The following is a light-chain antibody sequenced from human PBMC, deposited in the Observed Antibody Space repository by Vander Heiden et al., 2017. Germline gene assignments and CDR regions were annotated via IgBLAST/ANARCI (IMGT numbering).Light chain of an antibody. CDR1: SSNIGIHY. J-gene: IGLJ3*02. V-gene: IGLV1-51*01. CDR2: YNN. CDR3: GTSDTSLTAVV. Sequence: QSVLTQPPSVSAAPGQNVTISCSGISSNIGIHYLSWYQQLPGTAPNLLMFYNNNRPSAIPDRFSGAKSGTSATLGITGLQTGDEADDYCGTSDTSLTAVVFGGGTKLTVL.